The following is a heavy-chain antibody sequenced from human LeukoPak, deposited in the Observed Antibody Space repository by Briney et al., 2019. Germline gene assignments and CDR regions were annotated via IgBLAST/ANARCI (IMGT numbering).Heavy chain of an antibody. J-gene: IGHJ5*02. V-gene: IGHV4-30-4*01. CDR1: GGSISSGGYY. Sequence: SQTLSLTCTVSGGSISSGGYYWSWIRQPPGKGLEWIGYIYYSGSTYYNPSLKSRVTISVDTSKNQFSLKLSSVTAADTAVYYCARLGYCSSTSCYTLQGWFDPWGQGTLVTVSS. CDR2: IYYSGST. D-gene: IGHD2-2*02. CDR3: ARLGYCSSTSCYTLQGWFDP.